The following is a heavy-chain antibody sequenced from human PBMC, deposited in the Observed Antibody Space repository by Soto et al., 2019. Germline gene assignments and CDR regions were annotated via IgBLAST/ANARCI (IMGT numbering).Heavy chain of an antibody. CDR2: ISSSGSTI. CDR1: GYIFSSYS. J-gene: IGHJ4*02. V-gene: IGHV3-48*02. CDR3: ARDRFGDYAIDY. D-gene: IGHD4-17*01. Sequence: EVQLVESGGGLVQPGGCLRLSCVAAGYIFSSYSMNWVRQAPGKGLEWVSYISSSGSTIYYSDSVKGRFTISRDNAKNSLYLQMNSLGDEDPAVYYCARDRFGDYAIDYWGQGTLVTVSS.